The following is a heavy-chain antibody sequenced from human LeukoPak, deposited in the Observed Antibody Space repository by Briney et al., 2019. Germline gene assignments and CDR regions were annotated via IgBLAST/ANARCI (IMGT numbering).Heavy chain of an antibody. D-gene: IGHD4-23*01. Sequence: GGSLRLSCAASGFTFSSYSMNWVRQAPGKGLEWVSYISSSSSTIYYADSVKGRFTIPRDNAKNSLYLQMNSLRAEDTAVYYCARVSYGGLTERLGYYYYYGMDVWGQGTTVTVSS. CDR2: ISSSSSTI. CDR1: GFTFSSYS. CDR3: ARVSYGGLTERLGYYYYYGMDV. J-gene: IGHJ6*02. V-gene: IGHV3-48*04.